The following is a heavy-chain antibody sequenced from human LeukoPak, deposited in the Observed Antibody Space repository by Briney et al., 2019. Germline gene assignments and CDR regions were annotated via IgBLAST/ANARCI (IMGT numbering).Heavy chain of an antibody. CDR3: ARIGMHYYDSSGGPDY. CDR1: GFTVSSYY. CDR2: IYSGGST. V-gene: IGHV3-53*01. J-gene: IGHJ4*02. Sequence: GGSLRLSRAASGFTVSSYYMSWVRQAPGKGLECVSVIYSGGSTYYADSVKGRFTISRDNSKNTPYLQMNSLRAEDTAVYYCARIGMHYYDSSGGPDYWGQRTLVTVSS. D-gene: IGHD3-22*01.